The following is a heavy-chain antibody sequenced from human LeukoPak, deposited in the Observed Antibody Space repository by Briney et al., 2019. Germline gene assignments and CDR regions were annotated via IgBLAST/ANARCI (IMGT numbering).Heavy chain of an antibody. V-gene: IGHV3-30*02. D-gene: IGHD3-3*01. CDR1: GFTFSSYG. Sequence: GGSLRLSCAASGFTFSSYGMHWVRQAPGKGLEWVAFIRYDGSNKYYADSVKGRFTISRDNSKNTLYLQMNSLRAEDTAVYYCAKAPFITIFGVEPIDYWGQGTLVTVSS. J-gene: IGHJ4*02. CDR2: IRYDGSNK. CDR3: AKAPFITIFGVEPIDY.